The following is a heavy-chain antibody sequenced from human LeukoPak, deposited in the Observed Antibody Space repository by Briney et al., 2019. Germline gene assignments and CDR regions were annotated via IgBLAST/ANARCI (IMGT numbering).Heavy chain of an antibody. CDR1: GGTFSSYA. CDR3: ARGPQGYSYGSDDY. CDR2: IIPILGIA. D-gene: IGHD5-18*01. Sequence: SVKVSCKASGGTFSSYAISWVRQAPGQGLEWMGRIIPILGIANYAQKFQGRVTITADESTSTAYMELSSLRSEDTAVYYCARGPQGYSYGSDDYWGQGTLVTVSS. V-gene: IGHV1-69*04. J-gene: IGHJ4*02.